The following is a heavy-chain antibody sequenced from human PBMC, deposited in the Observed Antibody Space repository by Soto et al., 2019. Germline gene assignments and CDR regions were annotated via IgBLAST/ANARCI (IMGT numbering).Heavy chain of an antibody. Sequence: QVQLVQSAAEVKKPGASVKVSCATSGYTFRSHGISWVRQAPGQGLEWMGWISAYNGNTDYVRRFQGRITMTTYASTNTAYIELRYLTYDDTAVCYCVRDSGSGYDRWGQGTRVTVSA. CDR2: ISAYNGNT. CDR3: VRDSGSGYDR. CDR1: GYTFRSHG. D-gene: IGHD3-22*01. V-gene: IGHV1-18*01. J-gene: IGHJ5*02.